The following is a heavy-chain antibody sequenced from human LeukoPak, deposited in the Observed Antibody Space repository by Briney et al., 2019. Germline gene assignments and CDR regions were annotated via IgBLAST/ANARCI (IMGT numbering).Heavy chain of an antibody. CDR1: GYTFTSYG. V-gene: IGHV1-18*01. J-gene: IGHJ5*02. CDR2: ISAYNGNT. Sequence: GASVKVSCKASGYTFTSYGISWVRQAPGQGLEWMGWISAYNGNTNYAQKLQGRVTMTTDTSTSTAYMELRSLRSDDTAVYYCARDKIVVVPAAMCGWFDPWGQGTLVTVSS. CDR3: ARDKIVVVPAAMCGWFDP. D-gene: IGHD2-2*01.